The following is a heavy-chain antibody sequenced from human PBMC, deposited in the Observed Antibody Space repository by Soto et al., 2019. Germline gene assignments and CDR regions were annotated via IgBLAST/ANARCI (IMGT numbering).Heavy chain of an antibody. CDR3: VAGGTAWFHP. J-gene: IGHJ5*02. Sequence: QVQLQESGPGLVRPSGTLSLTCAVSSGSISSDNWWTWVRQPPGKGLEWIGEIYHSGSTNYNPSLKSRLTMSVDKSKNQFSLKLSSVTAADTAVYYCVAGGTAWFHPWGQGTLVTVSS. CDR1: SGSISSDNW. V-gene: IGHV4-4*02. D-gene: IGHD3-16*01. CDR2: IYHSGST.